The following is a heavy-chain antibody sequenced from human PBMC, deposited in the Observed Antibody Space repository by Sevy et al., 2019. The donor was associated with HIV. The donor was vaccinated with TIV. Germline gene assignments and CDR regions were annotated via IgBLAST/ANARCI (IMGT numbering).Heavy chain of an antibody. D-gene: IGHD3-22*01. CDR1: GFTFSSYS. CDR2: ISSSSSYI. Sequence: GGSLRLSCAASGFTFSSYSMNWVRQAPGKGLEWVSSISSSSSYIYYADSVKGRFTISRDNAKNSLYLQMNSLRAEDTAVYYCARDAALSNYYDSSGYPNAFDIWRQGTMVTVSS. V-gene: IGHV3-21*01. J-gene: IGHJ3*02. CDR3: ARDAALSNYYDSSGYPNAFDI.